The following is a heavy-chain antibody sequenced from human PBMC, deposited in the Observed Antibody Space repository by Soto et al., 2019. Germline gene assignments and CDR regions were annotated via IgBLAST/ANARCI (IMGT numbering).Heavy chain of an antibody. CDR3: ARTPCYSSAWYYCDL. CDR2: ISPKSGGT. D-gene: IGHD6-19*01. J-gene: IGHJ4*02. CDR1: GYTFIDYY. V-gene: IGHV1-2*02. Sequence: QVQLVQSGAEVKKPGASVKVYCEASGYTFIDYYMHWVRQAPGQGFEWMGRISPKSGGTNYAQKFQGRVTMIWDTPLSTAYMALSRLLSEDTAVYYWARTPCYSSAWYYCDLWGQGTIVNVA.